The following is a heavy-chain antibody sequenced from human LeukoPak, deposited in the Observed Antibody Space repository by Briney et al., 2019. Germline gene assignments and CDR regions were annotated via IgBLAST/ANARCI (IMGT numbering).Heavy chain of an antibody. D-gene: IGHD2-2*01. CDR1: GFTFSDYY. J-gene: IGHJ4*02. V-gene: IGHV3-11*06. CDR2: ISSSSSYN. CDR3: VRAHGTYAPLGY. Sequence: GGSLRLSCAASGFTFSDYYMSWIRQAPGKGLEWISSISSSSSYNYYADPAKGRFTISRGNAKRSLVLQMNSLRAEDTAVYYCVRAHGTYAPLGYWGQGTLVTVSS.